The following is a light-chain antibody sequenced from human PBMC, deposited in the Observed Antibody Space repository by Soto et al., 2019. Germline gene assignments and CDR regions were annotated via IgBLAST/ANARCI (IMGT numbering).Light chain of an antibody. Sequence: EIVMTQSPATLSVSPGERATLSCRASQSVSSKLAWYQQKPGQGPRLLIYGASTRATGIPARSSGSGSGTEFTFTISSLQSEDFAVYYCQHYSTWLWTFGQGTKVEVK. CDR2: GAS. V-gene: IGKV3-15*01. CDR1: QSVSSK. CDR3: QHYSTWLWT. J-gene: IGKJ1*01.